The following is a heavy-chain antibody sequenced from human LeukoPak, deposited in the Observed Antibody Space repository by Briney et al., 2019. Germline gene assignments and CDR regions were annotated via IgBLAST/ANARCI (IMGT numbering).Heavy chain of an antibody. CDR3: ARLTSIAARPDDY. J-gene: IGHJ4*02. CDR2: ISYDGSNK. D-gene: IGHD6-6*01. CDR1: GFTLSSYA. V-gene: IGHV3-30*01. Sequence: PGGSLRLSCAASGFTLSSYAMLWVRQAPGKGLEWVAVISYDGSNKYYADSVKGRFTISRDNSKNTLYLQMNSLRAEDTAVNYCARLTSIAARPDDYWGQGTLVTVSS.